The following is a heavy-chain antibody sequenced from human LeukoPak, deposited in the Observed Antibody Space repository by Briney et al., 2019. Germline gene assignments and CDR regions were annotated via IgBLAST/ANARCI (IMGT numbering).Heavy chain of an antibody. CDR3: ARDGGHDFGDYSDH. CDR2: ISYDGSNK. D-gene: IGHD4-17*01. V-gene: IGHV3-30-3*01. CDR1: GFTFSNYA. J-gene: IGHJ4*02. Sequence: GGSLRLSCAASGFTFSNYAIHWVRQAPGKGLEWVAVISYDGSNKYYADSVKGRFTISRDNAQNSLSLQMNSLRAEDTAVYYCARDGGHDFGDYSDHWGQGTLVTVSS.